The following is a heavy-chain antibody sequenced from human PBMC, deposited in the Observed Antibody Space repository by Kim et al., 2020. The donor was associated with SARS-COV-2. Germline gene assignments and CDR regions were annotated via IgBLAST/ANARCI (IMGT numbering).Heavy chain of an antibody. V-gene: IGHV4-39*01. J-gene: IGHJ6*02. D-gene: IGHD3-10*01. Sequence: ITYYTPSLKSRVTISVDTSKNQFSLKLSSVTAADTAVYYCARLHRSLDVWGQGTTVTVSS. CDR2: IT. CDR3: ARLHRSLDV.